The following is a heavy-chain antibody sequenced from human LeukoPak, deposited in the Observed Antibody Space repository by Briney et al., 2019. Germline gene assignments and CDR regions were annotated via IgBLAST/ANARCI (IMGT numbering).Heavy chain of an antibody. CDR1: GFTFNNYA. Sequence: PGGSLRLSCVASGFTFNNYAMHRVRQAPGKGLVWVSRISGDGRSTSYADSVKGRFTISRDNAKNTMYLQMNSLRAEDTAVYYCARDTLFCSGGYCYHDIWGQGTMVTVSS. CDR2: ISGDGRST. D-gene: IGHD2-15*01. J-gene: IGHJ3*02. CDR3: ARDTLFCSGGYCYHDI. V-gene: IGHV3-74*01.